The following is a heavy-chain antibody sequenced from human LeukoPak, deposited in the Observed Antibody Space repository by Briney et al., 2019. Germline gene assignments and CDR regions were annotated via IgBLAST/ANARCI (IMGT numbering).Heavy chain of an antibody. CDR1: GFTFSSYA. D-gene: IGHD2-15*01. CDR2: IGGSGSST. V-gene: IGHV3-23*01. J-gene: IGHJ4*02. CDR3: AKDVSGSSPYFDY. Sequence: GGSLRLSCAASGFTFSSYAMSWVRQAPGKGLEWVSAIGGSGSSTYYADSVKGRFTISRDNSKNTLYLQMNSLRAEDTAVYYCAKDVSGSSPYFDYWGQGTLVTVSS.